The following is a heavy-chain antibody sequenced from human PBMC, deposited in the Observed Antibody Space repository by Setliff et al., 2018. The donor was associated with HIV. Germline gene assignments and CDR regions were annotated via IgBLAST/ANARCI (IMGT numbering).Heavy chain of an antibody. V-gene: IGHV4-38-2*02. CDR1: GYSINTAYY. J-gene: IGHJ4*02. Sequence: PSETLSLTCSVSGYSINTAYYWGWIRQSPGKGLEWIGGFHHSGSTHYNPSLESRVIISEDTSRDQFFLKLTSVTADDTGIYYCARGPPFAYWGQGLLVTVSS. CDR3: ARGPPFAY. CDR2: FHHSGST.